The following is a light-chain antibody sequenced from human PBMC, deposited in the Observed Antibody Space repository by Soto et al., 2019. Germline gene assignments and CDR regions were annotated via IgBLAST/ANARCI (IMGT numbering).Light chain of an antibody. Sequence: DIQMTQSPSSLSASVGYRVTITCRASQSISNYLNWYQQKPGKAPKLLIYAASSMQSGVPSRFSGSESETVFTLTISSLQPDDSATYYCQQSFSPLWTFGKGTKVE. CDR1: QSISNY. CDR3: QQSFSPLWT. CDR2: AAS. V-gene: IGKV1-39*01. J-gene: IGKJ1*01.